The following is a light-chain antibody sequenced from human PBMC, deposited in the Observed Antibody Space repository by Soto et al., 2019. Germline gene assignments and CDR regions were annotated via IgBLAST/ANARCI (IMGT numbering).Light chain of an antibody. J-gene: IGLJ3*02. CDR2: SNN. CDR1: SSNIGSNN. Sequence: QSVLTQPPSASGTPGQRVTISCSGSSSNIGSNNVNWYQQLPGTAPKLLIYSNNQRPSGVPDRFSGSKSGTSASLAISGLQSEDEADYYCAAWDDSLNCPVFGGGTKVTVL. CDR3: AAWDDSLNCPV. V-gene: IGLV1-44*01.